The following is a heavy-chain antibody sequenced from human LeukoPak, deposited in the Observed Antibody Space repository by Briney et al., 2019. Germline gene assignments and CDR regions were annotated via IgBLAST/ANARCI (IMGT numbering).Heavy chain of an antibody. Sequence: ASVKVSCKASGYTFTGYYMHWVRQAPGQGLEWMGWINPNSGGTNYAQKFQGRVTMTRDTSISTAYMELSRLRSDDTAVYYCARGPNVEYCSSTGCYPPSNCSAPWGQGPLVTVSS. CDR2: INPNSGGT. CDR3: ARGPNVEYCSSTGCYPPSNCSAP. CDR1: GYTFTGYY. J-gene: IGHJ5*02. D-gene: IGHD2-2*01. V-gene: IGHV1-2*02.